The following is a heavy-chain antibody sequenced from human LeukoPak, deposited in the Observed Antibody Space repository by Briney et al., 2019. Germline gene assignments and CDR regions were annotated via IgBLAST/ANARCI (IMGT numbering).Heavy chain of an antibody. CDR1: GGSISSYY. V-gene: IGHV4-59*12. J-gene: IGHJ4*02. CDR2: IYYSGST. D-gene: IGHD3-16*02. CDR3: ARGRYLPLYFDY. Sequence: SETLSLTCTVSGGSISSYYWSWIRQPPGKGLEWIGYIYYSGSTNYNPSLKSRVTISIDTSKNQFSLKLSSVTAADTAVYYCARGRYLPLYFDYWGQGTLVTVSS.